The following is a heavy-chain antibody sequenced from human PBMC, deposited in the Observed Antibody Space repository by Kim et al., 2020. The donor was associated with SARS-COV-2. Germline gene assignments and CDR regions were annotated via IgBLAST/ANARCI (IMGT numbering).Heavy chain of an antibody. J-gene: IGHJ4*02. CDR2: IYTSGST. CDR3: ARERGGTTDFDY. Sequence: SETLSLTCTVSGGSISSGSYYWSWIRQPAGKGLEWIGRIYTSGSTNYNPSLKSRVTISVDTSKNQFSLKLSSVTAADTAVYYCARERGGTTDFDYWGQGTLVTVSS. D-gene: IGHD1-1*01. V-gene: IGHV4-61*02. CDR1: GGSISSGSYY.